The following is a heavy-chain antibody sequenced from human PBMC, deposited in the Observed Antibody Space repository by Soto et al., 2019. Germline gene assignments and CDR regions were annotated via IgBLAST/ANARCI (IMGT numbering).Heavy chain of an antibody. CDR1: GYIFTTYT. Sequence: QIQLVQSGSEVRMPGASVKVSCKASGYIFTTYTITWVRQAPGQGLEWMGWASASNGKTNYAQKFEDRVTMTTDTSTTTAYMELRSLRSDDTAVYYCAREAFGVQASWFDPWGQGTLVTVSS. CDR3: AREAFGVQASWFDP. D-gene: IGHD3-10*01. CDR2: ASASNGKT. V-gene: IGHV1-18*01. J-gene: IGHJ5*02.